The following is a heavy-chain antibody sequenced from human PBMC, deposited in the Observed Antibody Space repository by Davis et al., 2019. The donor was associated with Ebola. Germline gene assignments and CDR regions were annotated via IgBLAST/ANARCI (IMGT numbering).Heavy chain of an antibody. J-gene: IGHJ4*02. CDR3: ARLGYCTGGSCSTFDY. D-gene: IGHD2-8*02. V-gene: IGHV5-51*01. CDR2: IYPGDSDT. CDR1: GYSFSGSW. Sequence: GESLKISCQGSGYSFSGSWIGWVRQMPGKGLEWIGIIYPGDSDTRYSPSFQGQVTISADKSITTAFLQWSSLKASDTAMYYCARLGYCTGGSCSTFDYWGQGTLVTVSS.